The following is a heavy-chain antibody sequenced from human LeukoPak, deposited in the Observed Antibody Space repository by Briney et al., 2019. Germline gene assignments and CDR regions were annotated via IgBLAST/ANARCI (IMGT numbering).Heavy chain of an antibody. CDR3: ASGHGNAYYYYYYMDV. CDR1: GFTVSSNY. V-gene: IGHV3-53*01. CDR2: IYSGGST. Sequence: PGGSLRLSCAASGFTVSSNYMSWVRQAPGKGLEWVSVIYSGGSTYYADSVKGRFTISRDNSKNTLYLQMNSLRAEDTAAYYCASGHGNAYYYYYYMDVWGKGTTVTVSS. D-gene: IGHD4-23*01. J-gene: IGHJ6*03.